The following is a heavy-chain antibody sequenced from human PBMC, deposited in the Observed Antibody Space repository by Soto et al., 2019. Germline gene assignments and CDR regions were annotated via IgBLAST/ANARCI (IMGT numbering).Heavy chain of an antibody. J-gene: IGHJ4*02. CDR1: GYIFTTYG. V-gene: IGHV1-18*01. CDR3: ARGRDGDY. CDR2: ISAHNGNT. D-gene: IGHD6-6*01. Sequence: QAHLVQSGAEVKKPGASVKVSCKGSGYIFTTYGITWVRQAPGQGLEWMGWISAHNGNTNYAQKLQGRVTVTRDTSTSTAYMELRNLRSDDTAVYYCARGRDGDYWGQGALVTVSS.